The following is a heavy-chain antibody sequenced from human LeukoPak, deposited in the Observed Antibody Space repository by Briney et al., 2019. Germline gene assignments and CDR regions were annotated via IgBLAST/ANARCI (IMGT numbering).Heavy chain of an antibody. D-gene: IGHD2-2*03. CDR2: ITWNSGTI. CDR3: AKDMGTVVVPAAMGIDY. CDR1: GFTFDDYA. Sequence: GGSLRLSCAASGFTFDDYAMHWVRQGPGKGLDWVSGITWNSGTIGYADSVRGRFTISRDNTKNSLYLQMNSLRPEDTALYYCAKDMGTVVVPAAMGIDYWGQGTLVTVSS. V-gene: IGHV3-9*01. J-gene: IGHJ4*02.